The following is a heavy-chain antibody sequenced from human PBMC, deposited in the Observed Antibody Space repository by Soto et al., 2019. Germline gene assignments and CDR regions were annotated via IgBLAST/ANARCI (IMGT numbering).Heavy chain of an antibody. D-gene: IGHD3-16*01. CDR2: IYYSGST. J-gene: IGHJ6*02. CDR3: ARVGYYYGMDV. CDR1: GGSISSYY. V-gene: IGHV4-59*01. Sequence: QVQLQESGPGLVKPSETLSLTCTVSGGSISSYYWSWIRQPPGKGLEWIGYIYYSGSTNYNPSLKSRVTISVDTSKNQFSLKLSSVTAADTAVYYCARVGYYYGMDVWGQGTTVTVPS.